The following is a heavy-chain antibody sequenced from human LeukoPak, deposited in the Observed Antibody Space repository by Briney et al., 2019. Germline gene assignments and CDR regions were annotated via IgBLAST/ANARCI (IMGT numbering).Heavy chain of an antibody. J-gene: IGHJ4*02. D-gene: IGHD2-2*01. V-gene: IGHV1-2*04. Sequence: GASVKVSCKASGYTFTGYYMHWVRQAPGQGLEWMGWINPNSGGTNYAQKFQGWVTMTRDTSISTAYMELSRLRSDDTAVYYCARGCSSTSCYAAADYWGQGTLVTVSS. CDR1: GYTFTGYY. CDR3: ARGCSSTSCYAAADY. CDR2: INPNSGGT.